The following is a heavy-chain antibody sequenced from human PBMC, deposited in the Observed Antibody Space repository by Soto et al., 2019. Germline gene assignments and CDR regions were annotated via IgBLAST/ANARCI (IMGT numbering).Heavy chain of an antibody. D-gene: IGHD2-2*03. V-gene: IGHV1-69*13. CDR1: GGTFSSHA. Sequence: SVKVSCKASGGTFSSHAISWVRQAPGRGLEWMGGIIPIFGTTNYAQNFRARVTITADESTSTAYMELSSLTSGDTAVYYCGSVGYCSSTNCLFYYYHYGMDVWGQGTTVTVSS. CDR2: IIPIFGTT. J-gene: IGHJ6*02. CDR3: GSVGYCSSTNCLFYYYHYGMDV.